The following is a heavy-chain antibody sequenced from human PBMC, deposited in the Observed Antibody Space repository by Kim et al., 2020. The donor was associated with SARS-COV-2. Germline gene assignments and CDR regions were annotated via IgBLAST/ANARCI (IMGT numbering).Heavy chain of an antibody. Sequence: SETLSLTCTVSGGSVSSGSYYWSWIRQPPGKGLEWIGYIYYSGSTNYNPSLKSRVTISVDTSKNQFSLKLSSVTAADTAVYYCARGKGSPYYDFWSGYRNYGMDVWGQGTTVTVSS. CDR2: IYYSGST. J-gene: IGHJ6*02. CDR1: GGSVSSGSYY. D-gene: IGHD3-3*01. V-gene: IGHV4-61*01. CDR3: ARGKGSPYYDFWSGYRNYGMDV.